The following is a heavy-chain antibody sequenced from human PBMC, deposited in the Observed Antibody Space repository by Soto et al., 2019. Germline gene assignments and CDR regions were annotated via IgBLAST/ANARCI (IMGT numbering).Heavy chain of an antibody. D-gene: IGHD2-2*01. J-gene: IGHJ6*02. CDR1: GYTFTSYG. V-gene: IGHV1-18*01. CDR2: ISAYNGNT. Sequence: ASMKVSCKASGYTFTSYGISWVRQAPGQGLEWMGWISAYNGNTNYAQKLQGRVTMTTDTSTSTAYMELRSLRSDDTAVYYCARAYCSSTSCYGIYYYGMDVWGQGTTVTVSS. CDR3: ARAYCSSTSCYGIYYYGMDV.